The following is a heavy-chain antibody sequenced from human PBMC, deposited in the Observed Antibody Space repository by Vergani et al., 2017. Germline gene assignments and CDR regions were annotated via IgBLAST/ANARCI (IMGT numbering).Heavy chain of an antibody. CDR1: GFTFSTYA. J-gene: IGHJ4*02. Sequence: EVQLLESGGSLKQPGGSVRLSCAASGFTFSTYAMHWVRQAPGKGLEWVSALTGGGRSTYYAASFKGRFIFSRDNSRDTLSLQMNSLRPKDTATYYCVKDAGSYENFFDSWGQGTLVTVSS. CDR3: VKDAGSYENFFDS. CDR2: LTGGGRST. D-gene: IGHD1-26*01. V-gene: IGHV3-23*01.